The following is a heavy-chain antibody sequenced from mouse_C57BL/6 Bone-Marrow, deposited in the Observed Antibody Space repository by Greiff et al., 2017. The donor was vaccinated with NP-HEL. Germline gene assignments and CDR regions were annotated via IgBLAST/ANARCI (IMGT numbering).Heavy chain of an antibody. Sequence: EVQLQQSGAELVKPGASVKLSCTASGFNIKDYYMHWVKQRTEQGLEWIGRIDPEDGDTKYAPNFQGKATITADTSSNTAYLQLSSLTSEDTAVYYCARGYYGSSRYWYLDVWGTGTTVTVSS. CDR3: ARGYYGSSRYWYLDV. CDR2: IDPEDGDT. J-gene: IGHJ1*03. CDR1: GFNIKDYY. D-gene: IGHD1-1*01. V-gene: IGHV14-2*01.